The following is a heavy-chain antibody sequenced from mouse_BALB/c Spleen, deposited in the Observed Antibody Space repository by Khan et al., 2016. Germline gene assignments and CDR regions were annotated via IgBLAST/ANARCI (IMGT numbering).Heavy chain of an antibody. J-gene: IGHJ3*01. CDR1: GYIFTNYW. Sequence: QVQLQQSGAELMKPGASVKISCKTTGYIFTNYWIEWIKERPGHGLEWIGEILPGSGSVNRNEKFRGTATFTAETSSNTAYMQLSSLTSEDSAVYYCARGAYWGPGTLVTVSA. V-gene: IGHV1-9*01. CDR3: ARGAY. CDR2: ILPGSGSV.